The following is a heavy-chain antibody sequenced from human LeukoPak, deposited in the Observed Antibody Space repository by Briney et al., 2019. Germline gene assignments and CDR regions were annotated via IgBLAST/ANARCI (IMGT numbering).Heavy chain of an antibody. D-gene: IGHD3-10*01. CDR1: GFTVSSNY. J-gene: IGHJ4*02. CDR2: IYSGGST. CDR3: ARGASTKWMDYGSGSSNDY. V-gene: IGHV3-66*01. Sequence: GRSLRLSCAASGFTVSSNYMSWVRQAPGKGLEWVSVIYSGGSTYYADSVKGRFTISRDNSKNTLYLQMNSLRAEDTAVYYCARGASTKWMDYGSGSSNDYWSQGTLVTVSS.